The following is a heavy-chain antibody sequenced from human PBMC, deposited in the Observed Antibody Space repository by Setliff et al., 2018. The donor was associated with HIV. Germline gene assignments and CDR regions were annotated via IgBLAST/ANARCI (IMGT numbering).Heavy chain of an antibody. V-gene: IGHV4-34*01. D-gene: IGHD2-15*01. J-gene: IGHJ4*02. CDR2: INHSGST. CDR3: ARGYCSGGSCGHFDY. Sequence: KPSETLSLTCVVSGYYWSGIRQPPGKGLEWIGEINHSGSTNYNPSLKSRVTISVDTSKNQFSLKLSSVTAADTAVYYSARGYCSGGSCGHFDYWGQGTLVTVS. CDR1: GYY.